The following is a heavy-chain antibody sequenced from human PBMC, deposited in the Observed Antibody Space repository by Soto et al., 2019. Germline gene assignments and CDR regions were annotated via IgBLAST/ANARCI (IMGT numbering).Heavy chain of an antibody. Sequence: QVQLVQSGAEVKKPGSSVKVSCKASGGTFSSYAISWVRQAPGQGLEWMGGIIPIFGTANYAQKFQGRVTITADECTSTAYMGLSSLRSEDTAVYYGARAYDSSGYWYYWGQGTLVTVSS. D-gene: IGHD3-22*01. CDR2: IIPIFGTA. J-gene: IGHJ4*02. CDR1: GGTFSSYA. CDR3: ARAYDSSGYWYY. V-gene: IGHV1-69*01.